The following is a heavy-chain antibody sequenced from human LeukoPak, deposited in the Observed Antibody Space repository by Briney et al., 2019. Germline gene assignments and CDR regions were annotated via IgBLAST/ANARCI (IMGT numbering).Heavy chain of an antibody. J-gene: IGHJ4*02. CDR3: ARSIAVITYFDY. D-gene: IGHD3-22*01. CDR1: GFTVSSYS. V-gene: IGHV3-21*01. Sequence: GGSLRLSCAASGFTVSSYSMNLVRQAAGKGLEWVSSISSSSSYIYYANSVKGRFTISRDNAKNSLYLQMNSLRAEDTAVYYCARSIAVITYFDYWGQGTLVTVSS. CDR2: ISSSSSYI.